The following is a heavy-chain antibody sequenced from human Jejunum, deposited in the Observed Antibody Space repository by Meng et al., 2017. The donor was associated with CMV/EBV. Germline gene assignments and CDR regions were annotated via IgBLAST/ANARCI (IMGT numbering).Heavy chain of an antibody. CDR1: GGTMNSYY. CDR2: INYSGTT. D-gene: IGHD6-19*01. J-gene: IGHJ6*02. Sequence: GGTMNSYYWNWSRQSPGKGLEWIGYINYSGTTNYNPSLRGRVTISVDTSKNHFSLNLRSVTAADTAVYYCARARGDIAGADGLDVWGQGSTVTVSS. CDR3: ARARGDIAGADGLDV. V-gene: IGHV4-59*01.